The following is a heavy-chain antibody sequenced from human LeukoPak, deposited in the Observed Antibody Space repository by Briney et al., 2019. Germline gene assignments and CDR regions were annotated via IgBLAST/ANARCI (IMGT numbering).Heavy chain of an antibody. Sequence: SETLSLTCAVYGGSFSGYYWSWIRQPPGKGLEWIGEINHSGSTNYNPSLKSRVTISVDTSKNQFSLKLSSVTAADTAVYYCARGDSGASEYFQHWGQGTLVTVSS. V-gene: IGHV4-34*01. CDR3: ARGDSGASEYFQH. CDR2: INHSGST. J-gene: IGHJ1*01. CDR1: GGSFSGYY. D-gene: IGHD6-25*01.